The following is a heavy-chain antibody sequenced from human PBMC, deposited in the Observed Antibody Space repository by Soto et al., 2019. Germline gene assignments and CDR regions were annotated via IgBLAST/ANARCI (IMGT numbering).Heavy chain of an antibody. Sequence: GSLRLSCAASGFTFSSYAMSWVRQAPGKGLEWVSAISGSGGSTYYADSVKGRFTISRDNSKNTLYLQMNSLRAEDTAVYYCAKDLAGLRYYGMDVWGQGTTVTAP. CDR1: GFTFSSYA. CDR2: ISGSGGST. CDR3: AKDLAGLRYYGMDV. J-gene: IGHJ6*02. D-gene: IGHD5-18*01. V-gene: IGHV3-23*01.